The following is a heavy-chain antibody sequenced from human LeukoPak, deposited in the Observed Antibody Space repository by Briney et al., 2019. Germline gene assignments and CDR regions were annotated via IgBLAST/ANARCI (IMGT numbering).Heavy chain of an antibody. V-gene: IGHV1-3*01. CDR3: ARGSGYGRNAFDI. J-gene: IGHJ3*02. CDR2: INAGNGNT. D-gene: IGHD5-12*01. CDR1: GYTFTSYA. Sequence: ASVKVSCKASGYTFTSYAMHWVRQAPGQRLEWMGWINAGNGNTKYSQKFQGRVTITRDTSASTAYMELSSLRSEDTAVYYCARGSGYGRNAFDIWGQGTMVTVSS.